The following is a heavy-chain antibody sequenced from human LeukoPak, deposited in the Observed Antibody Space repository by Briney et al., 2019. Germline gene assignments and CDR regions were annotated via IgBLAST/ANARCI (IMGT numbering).Heavy chain of an antibody. Sequence: GGSLRLSCAASGFTFDSYWMHWVRHTPGKGLVWVSRIKSDGSDTNHADSVTGRFTISRDNAKNTLYLQLNSLRVEDTAVYYCARDRGEYSSSSWATYYYYYYMDVWGKGTTVTVSS. D-gene: IGHD6-6*01. CDR1: GFTFDSYW. J-gene: IGHJ6*03. V-gene: IGHV3-74*01. CDR2: IKSDGSDT. CDR3: ARDRGEYSSSSWATYYYYYYMDV.